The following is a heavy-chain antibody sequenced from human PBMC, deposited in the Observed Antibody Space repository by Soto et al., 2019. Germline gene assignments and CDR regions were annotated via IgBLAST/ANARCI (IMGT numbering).Heavy chain of an antibody. CDR2: TYYNSNWNN. D-gene: IGHD3-10*01. V-gene: IGHV6-1*01. J-gene: IGHJ6*02. CDR3: TGITSFRGMVV. CDR1: GDSVSSNNAA. Sequence: SQTLSLTCAISGDSVSSNNAAWNWIRRSPSRGLEWLGRTYYNSNWNNDYALSVKSRITINPDTSKNQFSLHLYSATPEDTAVYYCTGITSFRGMVVGGQGTPVTVSS.